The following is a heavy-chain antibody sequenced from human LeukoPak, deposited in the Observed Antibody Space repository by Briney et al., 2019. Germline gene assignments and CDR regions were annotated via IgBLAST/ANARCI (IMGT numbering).Heavy chain of an antibody. CDR3: VRGSGRVDF. CDR2: IKQDGSEK. Sequence: GGSLRLSCAASGFTFSNYYMSWVRQIPGRGLEWVANIKQDGSEKYYVDSVKGRFTISRDNAKNSLYLQMNSLRAEDTTVYYCVRGSGRVDFRGQGTLVTVSS. V-gene: IGHV3-7*04. J-gene: IGHJ4*02. CDR1: GFTFSNYY.